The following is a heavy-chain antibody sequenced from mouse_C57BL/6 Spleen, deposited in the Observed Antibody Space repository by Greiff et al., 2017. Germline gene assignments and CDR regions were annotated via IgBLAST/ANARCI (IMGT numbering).Heavy chain of an antibody. CDR2: IYPGSGST. CDR3: ARREDDGYRSFFDY. V-gene: IGHV1-55*01. J-gene: IGHJ2*01. D-gene: IGHD2-3*01. Sequence: QVQLQQPGAELVKPGASVKMSCKASGYTFTSYWITWVKQRPGQGLEWIGDIYPGSGSTNYNEKFKSKATLTVDTSSSTAYMQLSSLTSEDAAVYYCARREDDGYRSFFDYWGQGTTLTVSS. CDR1: GYTFTSYW.